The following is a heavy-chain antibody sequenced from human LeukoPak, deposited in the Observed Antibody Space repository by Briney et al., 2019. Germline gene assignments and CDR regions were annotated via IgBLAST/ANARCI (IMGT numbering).Heavy chain of an antibody. D-gene: IGHD3-22*01. Sequence: GGSLRLSCAASGFTFSSYWMSWVRQAPGKGLEWVANIKQDGSEKYYLDSVKGRFTISRDNAKNSLYLQMNSLRAEDTAVYSCAKGTLGTCSGSTCYPFDYWGQGTLVTVSS. J-gene: IGHJ4*02. CDR1: GFTFSSYW. CDR3: AKGTLGTCSGSTCYPFDY. V-gene: IGHV3-7*03. CDR2: IKQDGSEK.